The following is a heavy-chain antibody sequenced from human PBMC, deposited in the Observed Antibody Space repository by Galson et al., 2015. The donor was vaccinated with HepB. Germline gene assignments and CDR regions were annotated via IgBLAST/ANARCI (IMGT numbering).Heavy chain of an antibody. D-gene: IGHD2-2*02. CDR3: ARGGPEYCSSTSCYIDFDY. CDR1: GYTFTGYY. CDR2: INPNNGGT. J-gene: IGHJ4*02. V-gene: IGHV1-2*05. Sequence: SVKVSCKASGYTFTGYYMHWVRQAPGQGLEWMGRINPNNGGTNYAQKFQGRVTMTRDTSISTAYMELSGLRSDDTVVYYCARGGPEYCSSTSCYIDFDYWGQGTLVAVSS.